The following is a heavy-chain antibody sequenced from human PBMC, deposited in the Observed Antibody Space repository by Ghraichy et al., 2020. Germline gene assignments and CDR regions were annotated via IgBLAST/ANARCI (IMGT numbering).Heavy chain of an antibody. V-gene: IGHV3-66*01. J-gene: IGHJ6*02. Sequence: GESLRLSCAASGFTVISNYMNWVRQAPGKGLEWVSVIYGGGSTYYADSVQGRFTISRDNSKNTLYLQMNSLRTEDTAVYYCARDLSTNMAAPYGMDVWGQGTTVTVSS. CDR1: GFTVISNY. CDR3: ARDLSTNMAAPYGMDV. CDR2: IYGGGST. D-gene: IGHD5/OR15-5a*01.